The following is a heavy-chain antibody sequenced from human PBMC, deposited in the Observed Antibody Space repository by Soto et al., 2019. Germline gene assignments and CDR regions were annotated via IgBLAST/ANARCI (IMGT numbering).Heavy chain of an antibody. CDR1: GGTFSSYT. V-gene: IGHV1-69*02. D-gene: IGHD3-16*02. CDR3: ARNPAATDDYIWGSYRPSWFDP. Sequence: SVKVSCKASGGTFSSYTISWVRQAPGQGLEWMGRIIPILGIANYAQKFQGRVTITADKSTSTAYMELSSLRSEDTAVYYCARNPAATDDYIWGSYRPSWFDPWGQGTLVTSPQ. J-gene: IGHJ5*02. CDR2: IIPILGIA.